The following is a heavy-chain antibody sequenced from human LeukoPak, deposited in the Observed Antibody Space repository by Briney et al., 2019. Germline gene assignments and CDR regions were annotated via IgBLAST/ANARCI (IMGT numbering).Heavy chain of an antibody. V-gene: IGHV3-13*01. Sequence: GGSLRLSCAAFGFTFSSYDMHWVRQATGKGLEWVSGIGAAGDTHCPDSVKGRFTISRENAKNSLYLQMNSLRAGDTAVYYCARYSNGWYNAFDLWGQGTMVTVSS. D-gene: IGHD6-19*01. CDR1: GFTFSSYD. CDR3: ARYSNGWYNAFDL. J-gene: IGHJ3*01. CDR2: IGAAGDT.